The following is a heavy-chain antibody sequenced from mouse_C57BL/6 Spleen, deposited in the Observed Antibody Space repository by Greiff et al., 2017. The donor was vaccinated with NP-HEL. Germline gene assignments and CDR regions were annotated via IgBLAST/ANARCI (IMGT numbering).Heavy chain of an antibody. CDR2: ISDGGSYT. CDR1: GFTFSSYA. V-gene: IGHV5-4*01. J-gene: IGHJ3*01. CDR3: AREGFYYYGTPSFAY. D-gene: IGHD1-1*01. Sequence: EVKLMESGGGLVKPGGSLKLSCAASGFTFSSYAMSWVRQTPEKRLEWVATISDGGSYTYYPDNVKGRFTISRDNAKNNLYLQMSHLKSEDTAMYYCAREGFYYYGTPSFAYWGQGTLVTVSA.